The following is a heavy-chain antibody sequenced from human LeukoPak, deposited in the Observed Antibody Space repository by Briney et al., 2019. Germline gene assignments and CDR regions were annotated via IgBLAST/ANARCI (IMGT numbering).Heavy chain of an antibody. CDR1: GYTLTELS. CDR2: FDPEDGET. Sequence: ASVKVSCKVSGYTLTELSMHWVRQAPGKGLEWMGGFDPEDGETIYAQKFQGRVTMTEDTSTDTAYMELSSLRSEDTAVYYCATTDIAAAGIYYYYGMDVWGQGTTVTVSS. D-gene: IGHD6-13*01. CDR3: ATTDIAAAGIYYYYGMDV. J-gene: IGHJ6*02. V-gene: IGHV1-24*01.